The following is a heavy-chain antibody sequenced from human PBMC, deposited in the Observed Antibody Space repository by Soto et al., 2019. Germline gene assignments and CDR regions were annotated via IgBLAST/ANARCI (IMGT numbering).Heavy chain of an antibody. J-gene: IGHJ6*03. CDR1: GFTFSSYA. CDR2: ISSNGGST. Sequence: EVQLVESGGGLVQPGGSLRLSCAASGFTFSSYAMHWVRQAPGKGLEYVSAISSNGGSTYYANSVKGRFTISRDNSKNTLYLQMGSRRSEDMSVYYCARDQAAAGTFVVDYYYYYMDVWGKGTTVTVSS. V-gene: IGHV3-64*01. CDR3: ARDQAAAGTFVVDYYYYYMDV. D-gene: IGHD6-13*01.